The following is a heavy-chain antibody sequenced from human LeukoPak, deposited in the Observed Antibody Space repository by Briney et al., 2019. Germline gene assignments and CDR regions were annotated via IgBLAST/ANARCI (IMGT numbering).Heavy chain of an antibody. CDR2: INPNSGGT. D-gene: IGHD1-26*01. CDR3: ARGRRVVGSAGAFDI. Sequence: ASVKVSCKASGYTFTGYYMHWVRQAPGQGLEWMGWINPNSGGTNYAQKFQGRVTMTRDTSISTAYMELSRLRSDDTAVYYCARGRRVVGSAGAFDIWGQGTMVTVSS. J-gene: IGHJ3*02. CDR1: GYTFTGYY. V-gene: IGHV1-2*02.